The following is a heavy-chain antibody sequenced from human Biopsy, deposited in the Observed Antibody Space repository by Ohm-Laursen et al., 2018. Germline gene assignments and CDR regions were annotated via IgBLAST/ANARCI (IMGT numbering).Heavy chain of an antibody. CDR3: ARLYRLDDYWNDDPPDAFDV. D-gene: IGHD3-3*01. Sequence: TLSLTCTVSGGSMSSYYWTWIRQSPRKGLEWIGHISDRGSTNYNPSLRGRITISVDTSKHQFSLKLNSVSAAGTALFFCARLYRLDDYWNDDPPDAFDVWGPGTMVTVSS. CDR2: ISDRGST. J-gene: IGHJ3*01. V-gene: IGHV4-59*01. CDR1: GGSMSSYY.